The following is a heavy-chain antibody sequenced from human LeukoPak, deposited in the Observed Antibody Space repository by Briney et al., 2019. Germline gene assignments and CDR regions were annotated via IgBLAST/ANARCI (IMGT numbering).Heavy chain of an antibody. CDR2: IKQDGSEK. CDR3: ARAPPVTMIVVVKPRGGAFDI. V-gene: IGHV3-7*01. D-gene: IGHD3-22*01. Sequence: PGGSLRLSCAASGFTFSSYWMSWVRQAPGKGLEWVANIKQDGSEKYYVDSVKGRFTISRDNAKNSLYLQMNSLRDEDTAVYYCARAPPVTMIVVVKPRGGAFDIWGQGTMVTVSS. J-gene: IGHJ3*02. CDR1: GFTFSSYW.